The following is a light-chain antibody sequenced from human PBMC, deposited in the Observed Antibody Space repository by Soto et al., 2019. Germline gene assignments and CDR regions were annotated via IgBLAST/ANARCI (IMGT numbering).Light chain of an antibody. CDR1: QTISSW. J-gene: IGKJ1*01. V-gene: IGKV1-5*03. CDR3: QHYNSYSEA. CDR2: KAS. Sequence: DIQMTQSPSTLSGSVGDRVTITCRASQTISSWLAWYQQKPGKAPKLLIYKASTLKSGVPSRFSGSGSGTEFTLTISSLQADDVATYCCQHYNSYSEAFGQGTKVELK.